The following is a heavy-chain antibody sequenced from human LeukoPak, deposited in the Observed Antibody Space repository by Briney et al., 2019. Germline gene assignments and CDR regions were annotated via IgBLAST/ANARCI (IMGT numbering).Heavy chain of an antibody. D-gene: IGHD1-26*01. CDR1: GYTFTGYY. V-gene: IGHV1-2*02. CDR2: INPNSGGT. Sequence: GASVKVSCKASGYTFTGYYMHWVRQAPGQGLEWMGWINPNSGGTNYAQKFQGRVTMTRDTSISTAYMELSRLRSDDTAVYYCARSSYSGSYYNSYYYYYGMDVWGQGTTVTVSS. CDR3: ARSSYSGSYYNSYYYYYGMDV. J-gene: IGHJ6*02.